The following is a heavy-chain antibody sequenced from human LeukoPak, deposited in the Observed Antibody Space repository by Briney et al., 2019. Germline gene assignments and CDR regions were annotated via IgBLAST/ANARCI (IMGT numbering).Heavy chain of an antibody. CDR1: GGTFSSYA. J-gene: IGHJ5*02. CDR2: IIPIFGTA. D-gene: IGHD4-11*01. Sequence: VASVKVSCKASGGTFSSYAISWVRQAPGQGLEWMGGIIPIFGTANYAQKFQGRVTITTDESTSTAYMELSSLRSEDTAVYYCARDQGVDYSNGLVWFDPWGQGTLVTVSS. V-gene: IGHV1-69*05. CDR3: ARDQGVDYSNGLVWFDP.